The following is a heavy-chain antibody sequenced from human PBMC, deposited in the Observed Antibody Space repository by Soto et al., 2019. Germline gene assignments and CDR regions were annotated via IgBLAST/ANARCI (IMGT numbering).Heavy chain of an antibody. D-gene: IGHD3-3*01. CDR3: AKRSTIFGVVPEGGPDNWFDP. Sequence: GGSLRLSCAASGFTFSSYAMSWVRQAPGKGLEWVSAISGSGGSTYYADSVKGRFTISRDNSKNTLYLQMNSLRAEDTAVYYCAKRSTIFGVVPEGGPDNWFDPWGQGTLVTVSS. V-gene: IGHV3-23*01. CDR1: GFTFSSYA. J-gene: IGHJ5*02. CDR2: ISGSGGST.